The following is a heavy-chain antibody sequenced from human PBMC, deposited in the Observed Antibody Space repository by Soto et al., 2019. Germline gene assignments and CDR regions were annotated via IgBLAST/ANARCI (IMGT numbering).Heavy chain of an antibody. CDR2: IRGPGNDP. V-gene: IGHV3-64D*08. Sequence: GGSLRLSCSASGFTFSAFGMHWFRQAPGKGLEYVSSIRGPGNDPYYADSVKGRFTISRDNSKNTLYLQMSSLSPEDTAVYYCVRAGRYLKKSDYWGQGTLVNVAS. CDR1: GFTFSAFG. CDR3: VRAGRYLKKSDY. D-gene: IGHD1-26*01. J-gene: IGHJ4*02.